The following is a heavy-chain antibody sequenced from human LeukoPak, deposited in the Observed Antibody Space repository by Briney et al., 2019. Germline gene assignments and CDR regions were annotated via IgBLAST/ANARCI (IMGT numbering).Heavy chain of an antibody. Sequence: PGGSLRLSCAASGFTFSDYYMSWIRQAAGKGLEWVSYISSSSSYTNYADSVKGRFTISRDNAKNSLYLQMNSLRAEDTAVYYCARGRWERYCSGGSCYSDNHFDYRGQGTLVTVSS. D-gene: IGHD2-15*01. CDR3: ARGRWERYCSGGSCYSDNHFDY. J-gene: IGHJ4*02. CDR1: GFTFSDYY. CDR2: ISSSSSYT. V-gene: IGHV3-11*05.